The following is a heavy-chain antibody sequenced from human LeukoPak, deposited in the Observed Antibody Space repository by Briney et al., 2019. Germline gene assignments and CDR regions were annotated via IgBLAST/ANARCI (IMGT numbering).Heavy chain of an antibody. D-gene: IGHD3-22*01. Sequence: SETLSLTCTVSGGSISSSSYYWGWIRQPPGKGLEWIGSIYYSGSTYYNPSLKSRVTISVDTSKNQFSLKLSSVTAADTAVYYCARHSRITMIVVVPDFDYWGQGTLVTVSS. CDR3: ARHSRITMIVVVPDFDY. CDR1: GGSISSSSYY. CDR2: IYYSGST. V-gene: IGHV4-39*01. J-gene: IGHJ4*02.